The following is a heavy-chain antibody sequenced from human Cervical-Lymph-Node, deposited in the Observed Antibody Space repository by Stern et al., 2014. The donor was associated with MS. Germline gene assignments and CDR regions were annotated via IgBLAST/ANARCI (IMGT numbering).Heavy chain of an antibody. D-gene: IGHD1-1*01. CDR3: ARATQRGRDAFDI. CDR2: IYYTGKT. J-gene: IGHJ3*02. Sequence: VQLVESGPGLVKPSETLSLTCTVSGGSITSGGHIWTWIRQVPGKGLEWIGNIYYTGKTYYNLSLKSRVTISVDTSQNHFSLKLRSGTAADTAVYYCARATQRGRDAFDIWGQGTMVIVSS. V-gene: IGHV4-31*03. CDR1: GGSITSGGHI.